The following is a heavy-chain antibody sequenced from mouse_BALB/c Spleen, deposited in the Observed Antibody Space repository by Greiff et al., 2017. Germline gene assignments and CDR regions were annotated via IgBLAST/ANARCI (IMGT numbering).Heavy chain of an antibody. CDR2: IDPENGNT. V-gene: IGHV14-1*02. J-gene: IGHJ3*01. CDR3: APSWSWFAY. D-gene: IGHD1-1*01. CDR1: GFNIKDYY. Sequence: EVKLVESGAELVRPGALVKLSCKASGFNIKDYYMHWVKQRPEQGLEWIGWIDPENGNTIYDPKFQGKASITADTSSNTAYLQLSSLTSEDTAVYYCAPSWSWFAYWGQGTLVTVSA.